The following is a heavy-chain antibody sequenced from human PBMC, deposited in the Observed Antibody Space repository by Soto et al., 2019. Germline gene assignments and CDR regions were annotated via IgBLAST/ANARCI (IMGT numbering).Heavy chain of an antibody. CDR1: GYTFNNYD. CDR3: TRAYGAEPFDF. V-gene: IGHV1-8*02. Sequence: ASVKVSCKASGYTFNNYDIHWVRRAPGHGLEWMGWMNPNSGNTGYAQNFRGRVTMTQNTAIGTAYMELSSLRSDDTATYYCTRAYGAEPFDFWGQGTRVTVSS. CDR2: MNPNSGNT. D-gene: IGHD3-10*01. J-gene: IGHJ5*01.